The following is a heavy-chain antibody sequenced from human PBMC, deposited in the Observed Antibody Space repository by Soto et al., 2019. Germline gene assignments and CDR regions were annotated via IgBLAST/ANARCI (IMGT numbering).Heavy chain of an antibody. D-gene: IGHD2-21*02. J-gene: IGHJ6*02. CDR3: GGGTATAYEDYYYYYGMDV. CDR1: GGSISSSSYY. V-gene: IGHV4-39*01. Sequence: QLQLQESGPGLVKPSETLSLTCTVSGGSISSSSYYWGWIRQPPGKGLEWIGSIYYSGSTYYNPSLKSPVTISVDTSKNQFSLKLSSVTAADTAVYYCGGGTATAYEDYYYYYGMDVWGQGTTVTVSS. CDR2: IYYSGST.